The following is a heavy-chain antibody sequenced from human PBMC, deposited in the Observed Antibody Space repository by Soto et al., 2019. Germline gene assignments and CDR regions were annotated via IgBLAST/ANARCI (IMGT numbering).Heavy chain of an antibody. Sequence: QLQQSGPGLVKPSQTLSLTCGISGDSVSSNSATWNWIRQSPSRGLEWLGRTYLRSKWYNEYAVSVKSRIAISPDTSTNHFSLQLSSVTPEDTAVYFCARAAVAFDAFDLWGQVTVVTVSS. J-gene: IGHJ3*01. CDR1: GDSVSSNSAT. CDR3: ARAAVAFDAFDL. D-gene: IGHD2-15*01. CDR2: TYLRSKWYN. V-gene: IGHV6-1*01.